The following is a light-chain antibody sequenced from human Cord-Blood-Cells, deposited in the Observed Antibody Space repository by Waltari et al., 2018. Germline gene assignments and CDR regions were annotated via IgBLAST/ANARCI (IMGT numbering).Light chain of an antibody. Sequence: EIVLTQSPGTLSLSTGERATIYCRARQSVSSSYLDWYQQKPGQALRLLFYGASSRATGIPDRISGSGSGTDFTLTISRLEPEDFAVYYYQQYGSSPPYSFGQGTKLEIK. V-gene: IGKV3-20*01. CDR2: GAS. J-gene: IGKJ2*03. CDR3: QQYGSSPPYS. CDR1: QSVSSSY.